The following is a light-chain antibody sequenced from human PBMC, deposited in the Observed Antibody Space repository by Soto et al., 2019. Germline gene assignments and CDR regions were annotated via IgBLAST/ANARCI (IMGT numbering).Light chain of an antibody. CDR1: QSIITW. CDR3: QQYHIYPLT. V-gene: IGKV1-5*01. CDR2: DAS. Sequence: DIQMTQSPSTLPASVGGRVTITCRASQSIITWLAWFQQAPGQAPKILISDASSLKSGVPSRFSGSGSGTEFTLTSSRLQPDDFATYYWQQYHIYPLTFGGGTKVEI. J-gene: IGKJ4*01.